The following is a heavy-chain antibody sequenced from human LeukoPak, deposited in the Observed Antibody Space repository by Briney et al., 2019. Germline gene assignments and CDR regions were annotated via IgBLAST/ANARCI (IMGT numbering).Heavy chain of an antibody. V-gene: IGHV4-59*02. Sequence: PSETLSLTCPVSSASVSSYYWSWVRQPPGGGLEWIGYISNSGSPSYNPSFKSRVTFSADTSKNHLSLKLNSVTPADTAVYFCARGGAGPLRDWGQGTLVTVSS. CDR2: ISNSGSP. CDR1: SASVSSYY. J-gene: IGHJ4*02. CDR3: ARGGAGPLRD. D-gene: IGHD3-16*01.